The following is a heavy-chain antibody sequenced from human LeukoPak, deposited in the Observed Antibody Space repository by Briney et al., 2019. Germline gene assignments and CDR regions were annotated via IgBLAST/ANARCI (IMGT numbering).Heavy chain of an antibody. V-gene: IGHV4-38-2*02. CDR2: IYHSGST. J-gene: IGHJ4*02. CDR3: ARDPSGTFDY. Sequence: SETLSLTCTVSGYSISSGYYWGWIRPPPGKGLEWIGSIYHSGSTYYNPSLKSRVTISVDTSKNQFSLKLSSVTAADTAVYYCARDPSGTFDYWGQGTLVTISS. CDR1: GYSISSGYY. D-gene: IGHD1-26*01.